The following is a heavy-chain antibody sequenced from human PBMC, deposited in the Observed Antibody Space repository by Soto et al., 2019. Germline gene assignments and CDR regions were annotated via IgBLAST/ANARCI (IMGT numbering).Heavy chain of an antibody. J-gene: IGHJ6*02. D-gene: IGHD2-15*01. CDR2: IDPSDSYT. Sequence: GESLKISCKGSGYSFTSYWISWVRQMPGKGLEWMGRIDPSDSYTNYSPSFQGHVTISADKSISTAYLQWSSLKASDTAMYYCASPQRGYCIVGSCYSAHYGMDVCGQGTTVTVSS. CDR1: GYSFTSYW. V-gene: IGHV5-10-1*01. CDR3: ASPQRGYCIVGSCYSAHYGMDV.